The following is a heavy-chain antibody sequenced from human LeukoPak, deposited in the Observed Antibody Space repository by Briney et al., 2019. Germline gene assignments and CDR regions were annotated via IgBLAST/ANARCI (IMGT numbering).Heavy chain of an antibody. V-gene: IGHV1-2*02. J-gene: IGHJ4*02. CDR3: ARVPVVPAAISGFYYFDY. CDR2: INPNSGGT. Sequence: GASVKVSCKASGYTFTGYYMHWVRQAPGQGLEWMGWINPNSGGTNYAQKFQGRVTMTRDTSISTAYMELSRLRSDDTAVYYCARVPVVPAAISGFYYFDYWGQGTLVTVSS. CDR1: GYTFTGYY. D-gene: IGHD2-2*02.